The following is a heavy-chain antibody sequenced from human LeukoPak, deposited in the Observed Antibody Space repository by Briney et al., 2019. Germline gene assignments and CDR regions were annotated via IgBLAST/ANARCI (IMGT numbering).Heavy chain of an antibody. CDR3: ARVGPAGGFDS. D-gene: IGHD4-23*01. CDR2: ITSSGGST. Sequence: GGSLRLSCAASGFTFSSFPMRWVRQAPGKGLESVSAITSSGGSTSYADSVKGRFTISRDNSQNTLYLQMGSLRAEDMAVYYCARVGPAGGFDSWGQGTLVTVSS. J-gene: IGHJ4*02. V-gene: IGHV3-64*02. CDR1: GFTFSSFP.